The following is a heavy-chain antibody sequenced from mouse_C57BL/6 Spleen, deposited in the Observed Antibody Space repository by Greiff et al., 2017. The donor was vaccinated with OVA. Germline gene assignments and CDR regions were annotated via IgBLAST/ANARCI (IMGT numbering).Heavy chain of an antibody. CDR1: GFTFSDYG. D-gene: IGHD3-2*02. J-gene: IGHJ4*01. Sequence: EVKVVESGGGLVKPGGSLKLSCAASGFTFSDYGMHWVRQAPEKGLEWVAYISSGSSTIYYADTVKGRFTISRDNAKNTLFLQMTSLRSEDTAMYYCAIQLRSYAMDYWGQGTSVTVSS. V-gene: IGHV5-17*01. CDR2: ISSGSSTI. CDR3: AIQLRSYAMDY.